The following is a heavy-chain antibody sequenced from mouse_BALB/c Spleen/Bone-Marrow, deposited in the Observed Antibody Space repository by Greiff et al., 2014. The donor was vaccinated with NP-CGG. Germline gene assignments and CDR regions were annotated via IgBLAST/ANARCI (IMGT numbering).Heavy chain of an antibody. V-gene: IGHV2-9-2*01. CDR1: GFSLTSYD. J-gene: IGHJ2*01. CDR3: VRGYYYGSSPFDY. CDR2: IWTGGGT. D-gene: IGHD1-1*01. Sequence: QVQLKESGPGLVAPSQSLSITCTVSGFSLTSYDINWIRQSPRKGLEWLGVIWTGGGTNYNSAFMSRLSISKDNSKSQVFLKMNSLQTADTAIYFCVRGYYYGSSPFDYWGQGTTLTVSS.